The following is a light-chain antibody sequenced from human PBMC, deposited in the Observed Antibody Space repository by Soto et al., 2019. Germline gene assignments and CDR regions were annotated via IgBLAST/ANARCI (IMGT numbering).Light chain of an antibody. Sequence: QSVLTQPASVSGSSGQSITISCTGTSSDVGGYNYVSWYQQHPGKAPKLMIYDVSNRPSGVSNRFSGSKSGNTASLTISGLQAEDEADYYCSSYTSRTTDVFGTGT. CDR2: DVS. CDR3: SSYTSRTTDV. V-gene: IGLV2-14*03. J-gene: IGLJ1*01. CDR1: SSDVGGYNY.